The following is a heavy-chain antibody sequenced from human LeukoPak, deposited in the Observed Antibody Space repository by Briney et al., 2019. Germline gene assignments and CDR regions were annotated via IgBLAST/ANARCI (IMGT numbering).Heavy chain of an antibody. J-gene: IGHJ3*02. CDR3: ARGEPKYSSGWYGAFDI. Sequence: GGSLRLSCAASGFTFSSYGMHWVRQAPGKGLEWVAFIRYDGSNKYYADSVKGRFTISRDNSKNTLYLQMNSLRAEDTAVYYCARGEPKYSSGWYGAFDIWGQGTMVTVSS. CDR2: IRYDGSNK. V-gene: IGHV3-30*02. D-gene: IGHD6-19*01. CDR1: GFTFSSYG.